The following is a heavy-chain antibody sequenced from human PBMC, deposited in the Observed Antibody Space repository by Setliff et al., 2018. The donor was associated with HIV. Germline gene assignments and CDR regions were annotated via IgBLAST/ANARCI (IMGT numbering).Heavy chain of an antibody. J-gene: IGHJ4*02. CDR1: GYTFTSYD. CDR2: IIPIFGTA. D-gene: IGHD2-21*02. V-gene: IGHV1-69*05. CDR3: ASPTAIPH. Sequence: GASVKVSCKASGYTFTSYDINWVRQATGQGLEWMGGIIPIFGTASHAQKFQGRVTITTDESTSTAYMELSSLRSEVTAVYYCASPTAIPHWGQGTLVTVSS.